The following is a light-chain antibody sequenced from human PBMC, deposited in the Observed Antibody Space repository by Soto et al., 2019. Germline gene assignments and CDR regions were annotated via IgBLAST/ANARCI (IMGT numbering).Light chain of an antibody. CDR1: GSNIGNNY. CDR3: GTWDSRLSAVV. CDR2: DNN. Sequence: QSVLTQPPSVSAAPGQKVTISCSGSGSNIGNNYVSWYQQLPGTAPKLLIYDNNKRPSGIPDRFSGSKSGTSATLGITGPQTGDEANYYCGTWDSRLSAVVFGGGTKLTVL. V-gene: IGLV1-51*01. J-gene: IGLJ2*01.